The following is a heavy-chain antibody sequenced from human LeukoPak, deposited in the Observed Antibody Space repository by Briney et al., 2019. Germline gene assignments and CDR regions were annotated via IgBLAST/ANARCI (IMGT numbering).Heavy chain of an antibody. J-gene: IGHJ3*02. V-gene: IGHV4-59*01. D-gene: IGHD2-8*01. CDR2: IYYSGST. Sequence: SETLSLTCTVSGGSISSYYWSWIRQPPGKGPEWIGYIYYSGSTNYNPSLKSRVTISVDTSKNQFSLKLSSVTAADTAVYYCARAIGVFAFDIWGQGTMVTVSS. CDR3: ARAIGVFAFDI. CDR1: GGSISSYY.